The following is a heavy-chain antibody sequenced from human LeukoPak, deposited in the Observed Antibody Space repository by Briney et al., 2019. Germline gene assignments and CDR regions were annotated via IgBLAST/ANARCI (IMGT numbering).Heavy chain of an antibody. V-gene: IGHV5-51*01. D-gene: IGHD6-25*01. Sequence: GESLKISCNGSGYHFTSYWIAWVRQMPEKGLEWMGIIYPGDSDIRYSPSFRGQVTISADKSISTAYLRWSSLKASDTAMYYCARQSSAYYYGMDVWGQGATVTVSS. CDR3: ARQSSAYYYGMDV. CDR1: GYHFTSYW. J-gene: IGHJ6*02. CDR2: IYPGDSDI.